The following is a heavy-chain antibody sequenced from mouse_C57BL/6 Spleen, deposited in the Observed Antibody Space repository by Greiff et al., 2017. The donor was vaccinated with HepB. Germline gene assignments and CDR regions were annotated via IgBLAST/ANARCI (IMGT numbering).Heavy chain of an antibody. J-gene: IGHJ4*01. D-gene: IGHD1-1*01. CDR3: ARNYGSSVYYAMDY. CDR1: GFTFSSYG. CDR2: ISSGGSYT. V-gene: IGHV5-6*01. Sequence: EVQGVESGGDLVKPGGSLKLSCAASGFTFSSYGMSWVRQTPDKRLEWVATISSGGSYTYYPDSVKGRFTISRDNAKNTLHLQMSSLKSEDTAMYYCARNYGSSVYYAMDYWGQGTSVTVSS.